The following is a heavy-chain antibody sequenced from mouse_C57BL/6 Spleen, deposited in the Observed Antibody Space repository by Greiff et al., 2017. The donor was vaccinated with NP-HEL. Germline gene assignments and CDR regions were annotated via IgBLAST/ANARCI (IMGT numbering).Heavy chain of an antibody. J-gene: IGHJ2*01. D-gene: IGHD1-1*01. CDR1: GYAFTNYL. CDR2: INPGSGGT. Sequence: QVQLQQSGAELVRPGTSVKVSCKASGYAFTNYLIEWVKQRPGQGLEWIGVINPGSGGTNYNEKFKGKATLTADKSSSTAYMQLSSLTSEDSAVYFCARRPYYGSSLHYWGQGTTLTVSS. V-gene: IGHV1-54*01. CDR3: ARRPYYGSSLHY.